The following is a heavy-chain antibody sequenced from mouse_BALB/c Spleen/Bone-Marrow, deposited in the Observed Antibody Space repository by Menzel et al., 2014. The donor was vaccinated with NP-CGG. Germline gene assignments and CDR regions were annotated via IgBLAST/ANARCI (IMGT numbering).Heavy chain of an antibody. CDR3: GRDYYASTSFAY. V-gene: IGHV1-14*01. CDR2: INPYNDGA. Sequence: EVKLMESGPELVKPGASVKMSCKASGYTFITYVMYWVKQKPGQGLEWIGYINPYNDGAKYNEKFKGKVILTSDKSSSTAYMELTSLTSEVSAFYYCGRDYYASTSFAYWGQGTLVTVSA. CDR1: GYTFITYV. D-gene: IGHD1-1*01. J-gene: IGHJ3*01.